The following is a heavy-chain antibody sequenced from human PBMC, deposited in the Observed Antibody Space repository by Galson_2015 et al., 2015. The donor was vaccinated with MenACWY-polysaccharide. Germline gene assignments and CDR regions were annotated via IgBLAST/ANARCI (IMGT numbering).Heavy chain of an antibody. CDR1: GYSFTAYY. Sequence: SVKVCCKASGYSFTAYYIHWVRQAPGQGLERMGWIVPYTGDTNYAVKLQGRVNMTRDTSFSTAYMELNSLRSDDTAVYYCVLLGARDADSWGQGSLVTVSS. V-gene: IGHV1-2*02. CDR2: IVPYTGDT. CDR3: VLLGARDADS. J-gene: IGHJ5*01. D-gene: IGHD5-24*01.